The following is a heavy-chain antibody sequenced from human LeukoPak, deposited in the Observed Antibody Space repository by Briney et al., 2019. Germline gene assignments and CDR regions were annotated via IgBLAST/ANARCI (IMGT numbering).Heavy chain of an antibody. J-gene: IGHJ4*02. CDR3: AKVGSGGYFSPDRFDY. Sequence: GRSLRLSCAASGFTFDDYAMHWVRQAPGKGLEGVSGISWNSGSIGYADSVKGRFTISRDNAKNSLYLQMNSLRAEDTALYYCAKVGSGGYFSPDRFDYWGQGTLVTVSS. CDR1: GFTFDDYA. CDR2: ISWNSGSI. V-gene: IGHV3-9*01. D-gene: IGHD3-22*01.